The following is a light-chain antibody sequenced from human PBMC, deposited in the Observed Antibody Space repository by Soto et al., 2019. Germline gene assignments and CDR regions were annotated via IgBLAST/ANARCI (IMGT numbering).Light chain of an antibody. V-gene: IGKV1-5*03. CDR3: KQYNSYTWT. CDR1: QSISSW. CDR2: KTS. Sequence: DIQMTQSPSTLSASVGDRVTITCRASQSISSWLAWYQQKPGKAPKPLMYKTSSLESGVPSRFSGSRSGTEITLTINSLQPDDFATYFCKQYNSYTWTFGQGTKVEIK. J-gene: IGKJ1*01.